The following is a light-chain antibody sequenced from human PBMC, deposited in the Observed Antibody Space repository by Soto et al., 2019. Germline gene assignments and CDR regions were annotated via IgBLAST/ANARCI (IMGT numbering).Light chain of an antibody. V-gene: IGKV1-5*03. Sequence: DLQMTQSPSTPSTSVENRVTITCRASQSISSWLDWYQQKPGKAPKLLIYKASSLESRVTSRFSGSGSGTEFTLTISSLQPDDFASYYCHQYNSYPWTFGQGNK. CDR2: KAS. CDR1: QSISSW. CDR3: HQYNSYPWT. J-gene: IGKJ1*01.